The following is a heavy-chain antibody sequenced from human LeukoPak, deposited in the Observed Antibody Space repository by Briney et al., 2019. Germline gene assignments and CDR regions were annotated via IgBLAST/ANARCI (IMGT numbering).Heavy chain of an antibody. D-gene: IGHD3-22*01. CDR2: ISYDGSNK. Sequence: GRSLRLSCAASGFTFSSYAMHWVRQAPGKGLEWVAVISYDGSNKYYADSVKGRFTISRDNSKNTLYLQMNSLRAEDSAVYYCARAFYYYDSSGPEAFDYWGQGTLVTVSS. J-gene: IGHJ4*02. CDR1: GFTFSSYA. V-gene: IGHV3-30-3*01. CDR3: ARAFYYYDSSGPEAFDY.